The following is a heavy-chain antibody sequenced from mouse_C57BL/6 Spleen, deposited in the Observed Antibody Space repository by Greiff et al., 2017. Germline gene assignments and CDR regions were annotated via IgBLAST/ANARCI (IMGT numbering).Heavy chain of an antibody. CDR3: ARWDYGSSSLDY. D-gene: IGHD1-1*01. CDR2: IDPSDSET. CDR1: GYTFTSYW. V-gene: IGHV1-52*01. J-gene: IGHJ2*01. Sequence: VQLQQPGAELVRPGSSVKLSCKASGYTFTSYWMHWVKQRPIQGLEWIGNIDPSDSETHYNQKFKDKATLTVDKSSSTAYMQLSSLTSEDSAVYYCARWDYGSSSLDYWGQGTTLTVSS.